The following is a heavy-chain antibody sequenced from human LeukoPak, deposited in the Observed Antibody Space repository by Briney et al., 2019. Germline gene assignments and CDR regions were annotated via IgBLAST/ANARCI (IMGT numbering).Heavy chain of an antibody. CDR2: IYYSGST. CDR1: GGSISSYY. CDR3: ARESIAVAGSYWYFDL. D-gene: IGHD6-19*01. V-gene: IGHV4-59*01. Sequence: PSETLSLTCTVSGGSISSYYWSWIRQPPGKGLEWVGYIYYSGSTNYNPSLKSRVTISVDTSKNQFSLKLSSVTAADTAVYYCARESIAVAGSYWYFDLWGRGTLVTVSS. J-gene: IGHJ2*01.